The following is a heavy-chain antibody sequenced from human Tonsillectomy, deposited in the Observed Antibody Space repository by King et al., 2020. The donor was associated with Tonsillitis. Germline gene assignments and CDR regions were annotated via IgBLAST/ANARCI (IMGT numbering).Heavy chain of an antibody. Sequence: VQLVESGGGLVQPGGSLRLSCAASGFTFSSYDMHWVRQATGKGLEWVSAIGTAGDPYYPGSVKGRVTISRENAKNSLYLQMNSLRAGDTAVYYCARGEGGYSRSWGNDAFDIWGQGTMVTVSS. CDR1: GFTFSSYD. D-gene: IGHD6-13*01. J-gene: IGHJ3*02. CDR3: ARGEGGYSRSWGNDAFDI. V-gene: IGHV3-13*05. CDR2: IGTAGDP.